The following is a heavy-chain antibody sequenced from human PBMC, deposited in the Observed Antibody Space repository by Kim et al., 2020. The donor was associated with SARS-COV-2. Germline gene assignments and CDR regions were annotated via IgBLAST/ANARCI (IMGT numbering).Heavy chain of an antibody. V-gene: IGHV3-11*05. Sequence: GGSLRLSCAASGFTFSDYYMSWIRQAPGKGLEWVSYISSSSSYTNYADSVKGRFTISRDNAKNSLYLQMNSLRAEDTAVYYCARDKVTGTPTQGLVDYWGQGTLVTVSS. CDR1: GFTFSDYY. CDR2: ISSSSSYT. CDR3: ARDKVTGTPTQGLVDY. J-gene: IGHJ4*02. D-gene: IGHD6-19*01.